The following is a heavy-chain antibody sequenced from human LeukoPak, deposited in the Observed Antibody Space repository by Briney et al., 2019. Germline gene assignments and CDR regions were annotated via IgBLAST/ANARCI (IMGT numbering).Heavy chain of an antibody. J-gene: IGHJ6*02. CDR1: GGSFSGYY. Sequence: SETLSLTCAVYGGSFSGYYWSWIRQPPGKGLEWIGEINHSGSTNYNPSLKSRVTISVDTSKNRFSLKLSSVTAADTAVYYCARYIAAAGYYYYYCGMDVWGQGTTVTVSS. CDR3: ARYIAAAGYYYYYCGMDV. D-gene: IGHD6-13*01. CDR2: INHSGST. V-gene: IGHV4-34*01.